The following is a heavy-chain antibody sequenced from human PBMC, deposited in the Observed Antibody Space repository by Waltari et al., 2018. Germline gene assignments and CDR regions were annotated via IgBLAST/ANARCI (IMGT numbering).Heavy chain of an antibody. CDR3: AKQFLDEN. CDR1: GLTFSTYA. Sequence: EVQLLEAGGGLVQPGGSLRLSCVASGLTFSTYARTWVRQAPGKGVAWVSSINENANDVTRHHADTVKGRITISRDDSKNTLYLQKTSLRGEDSAIYYCAKQFLDENWGQGTLVTVSS. D-gene: IGHD3-3*01. J-gene: IGHJ4*02. V-gene: IGHV3-23*01. CDR2: INENANDVTR.